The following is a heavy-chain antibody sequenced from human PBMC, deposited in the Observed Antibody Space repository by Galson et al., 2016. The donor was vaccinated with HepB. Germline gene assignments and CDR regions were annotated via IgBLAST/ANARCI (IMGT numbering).Heavy chain of an antibody. CDR2: IYPGDSDV. J-gene: IGHJ5*02. Sequence: QSGAEVKKPGESLQISCRGSGETLNDYLIAWVRQKPGKGLEWMGVIYPGDSDVKYHPSILGQVTISAANSIGAVNRQWSTLKASHTAIYYCAVFNGFVANWLNPWGQGTQVTVSS. CDR1: GETLNDYL. D-gene: IGHD3-10*01. CDR3: AVFNGFVANWLNP. V-gene: IGHV5-51*01.